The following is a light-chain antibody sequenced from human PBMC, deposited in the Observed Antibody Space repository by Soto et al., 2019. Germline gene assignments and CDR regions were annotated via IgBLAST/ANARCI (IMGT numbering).Light chain of an antibody. CDR2: EVS. CDR3: SSYVGDSAYA. CDR1: SNDIGYYNY. J-gene: IGLJ1*01. V-gene: IGLV2-14*01. Sequence: QSVLTQPASVSGSPGQSITLSCTGTSNDIGYYNYVSWYQQYPGEAPKLMIYEVSNRPSGVSDRFSGSKSGNTASLTISGLQPEDEADYFCSSYVGDSAYAFGTGTKLTVL.